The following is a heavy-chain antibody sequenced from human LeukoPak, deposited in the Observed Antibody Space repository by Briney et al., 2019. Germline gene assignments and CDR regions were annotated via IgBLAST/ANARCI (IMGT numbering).Heavy chain of an antibody. Sequence: GGSLSLSCAASGFTFSAYIMNWVRQAPGKGLEWISYISSSSSSIYYADSVKGRFTISRDNAKNSLYLQMNSLRAEDTAVYYCARAEGDSSSWYRYWGQGTLVTVSS. V-gene: IGHV3-48*01. D-gene: IGHD6-13*01. CDR2: ISSSSSSI. CDR1: GFTFSAYI. CDR3: ARAEGDSSSWYRY. J-gene: IGHJ4*02.